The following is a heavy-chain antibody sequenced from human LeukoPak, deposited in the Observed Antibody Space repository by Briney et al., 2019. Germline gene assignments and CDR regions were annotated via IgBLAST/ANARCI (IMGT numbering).Heavy chain of an antibody. CDR3: AKYGWDY. J-gene: IGHJ4*02. D-gene: IGHD6-19*01. CDR1: GLTFSSYG. V-gene: IGHV3-30*18. CDR2: ISYDGSNK. Sequence: GGSLRLSCAASGLTFSSYGMHWVRQAPGKGLEWVAVISYDGSNKYYADSVKGRFTISRDNSKNTLYLQMNSLRAEDTAVYYCAKYGWDYWGQGTLVTVSS.